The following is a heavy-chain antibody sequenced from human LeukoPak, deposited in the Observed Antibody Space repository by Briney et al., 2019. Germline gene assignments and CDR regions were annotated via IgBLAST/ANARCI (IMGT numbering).Heavy chain of an antibody. J-gene: IGHJ6*02. CDR2: IIPIFGTA. CDR3: ARSIAVAGTDYYYYGMDV. Sequence: SVKVSCKASGGTFSSYAISWVRQAPGQGLEWMGGIIPIFGTANFAQKFQGRVTITADESTSTAYMELSSLRSEDTAVYYCARSIAVAGTDYYYYGMDVWGQGTTVTVSS. CDR1: GGTFSSYA. V-gene: IGHV1-69*01. D-gene: IGHD6-19*01.